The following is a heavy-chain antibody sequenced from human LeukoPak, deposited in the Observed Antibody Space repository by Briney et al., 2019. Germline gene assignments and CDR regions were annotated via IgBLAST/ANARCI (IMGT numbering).Heavy chain of an antibody. Sequence: VASVTVSCKASGYTFTSYDTNWVRQAPGQGLEWMGWMNPNSGNTGYAQKFQGRVTITRNTSISTAYMELSSLRSEDTAVYYCARFAPVTIPWGYYYYYMDVWGKGTTVTVSS. V-gene: IGHV1-8*03. D-gene: IGHD3-3*01. CDR2: MNPNSGNT. J-gene: IGHJ6*03. CDR1: GYTFTSYD. CDR3: ARFAPVTIPWGYYYYYMDV.